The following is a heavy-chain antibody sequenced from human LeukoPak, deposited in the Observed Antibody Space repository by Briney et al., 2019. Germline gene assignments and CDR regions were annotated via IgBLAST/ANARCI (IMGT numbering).Heavy chain of an antibody. J-gene: IGHJ6*02. Sequence: SETLSLTCAVYGGSFSGYYWSWIRQPPGKGLEWIGEINHSGSTNYNPSLKSRVTISVDTSKNQFSLQLSSVTAADTAVYYCARMVGATTSYYYYGMDVWGQGTTVTVSS. V-gene: IGHV4-34*01. D-gene: IGHD1-26*01. CDR1: GGSFSGYY. CDR2: INHSGST. CDR3: ARMVGATTSYYYYGMDV.